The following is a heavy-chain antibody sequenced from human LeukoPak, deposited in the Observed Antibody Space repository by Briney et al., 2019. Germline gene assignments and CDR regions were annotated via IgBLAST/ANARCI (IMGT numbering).Heavy chain of an antibody. CDR2: ISAYNGNT. V-gene: IGHV1-18*01. CDR1: GFTFTHYG. D-gene: IGHD6-19*01. Sequence: GASVKVSCKASGFTFTHYGITWVRQAPGQGLAWMGWISAYNGNTNYAQNLQGRVTMTTDTSTSTAYMELRSLSSDDTAVYYCARDRQRLVGIYHYGMDVWGQGTTVTVSS. J-gene: IGHJ6*02. CDR3: ARDRQRLVGIYHYGMDV.